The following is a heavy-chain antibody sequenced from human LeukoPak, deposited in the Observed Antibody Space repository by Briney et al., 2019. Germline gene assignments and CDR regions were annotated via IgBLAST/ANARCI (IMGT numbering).Heavy chain of an antibody. CDR3: ARDDYGDLYGMDV. D-gene: IGHD4-17*01. V-gene: IGHV4-34*01. J-gene: IGHJ6*02. CDR2: INHSGST. CDR1: GGSFSGYY. Sequence: SETLSLTCAVYGGSFSGYYWSWIRQPPGKGLEWIGEINHSGSTNYNPSLKSRVTISVDTSKNQFSLKLSSVTAADTAVYYCARDDYGDLYGMDVWGQGTTVTVSS.